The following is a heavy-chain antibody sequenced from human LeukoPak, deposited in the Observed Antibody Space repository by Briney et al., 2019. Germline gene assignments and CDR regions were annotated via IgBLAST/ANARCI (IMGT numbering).Heavy chain of an antibody. Sequence: GGSLRLSCAASGFTFSSYGMHWVRQAPGKGLEWVAFIRYDGSNKYYADSVKGRFTISRDNSKNTLYLQMNSLRAEDTAVYYCAKEGYYYGSGPSEIFDYWGQGTLVTVSS. D-gene: IGHD3-10*01. CDR3: AKEGYYYGSGPSEIFDY. J-gene: IGHJ4*02. V-gene: IGHV3-30*02. CDR2: IRYDGSNK. CDR1: GFTFSSYG.